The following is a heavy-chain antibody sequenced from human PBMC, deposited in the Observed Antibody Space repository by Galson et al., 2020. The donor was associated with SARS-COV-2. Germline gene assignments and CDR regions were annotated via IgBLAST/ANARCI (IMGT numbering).Heavy chain of an antibody. D-gene: IGHD2-15*01. CDR1: GFTFNSYS. V-gene: IGHV3-21*01. J-gene: IGHJ6*04. CDR3: ARDLGCSGGSCSSVGMDV. CDR2: ISSSSSYI. Sequence: GESLKISCAPSGFTFNSYSMNWVRQAPGKGLEWVSSISSSSSYIYYADSVKGRFTILRDNAKNSMYLEMNSLRAEDTAVYYCARDLGCSGGSCSSVGMDVWGKGTTVTVSS.